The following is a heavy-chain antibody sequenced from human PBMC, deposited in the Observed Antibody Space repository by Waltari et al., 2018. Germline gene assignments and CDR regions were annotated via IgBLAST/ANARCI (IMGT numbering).Heavy chain of an antibody. Sequence: EVQLLESGGGLVQPGGSLRLSCAASGFTFSSYAMSWVRQAPGKGLEWVSAISGSGGSTYYADSVKGRFTISRDNSKNTLYLQMNSLRAEDTAVYYCAKDATDYDFWSGRRGGDAFDICGQGTMVTVSS. CDR1: GFTFSSYA. CDR2: ISGSGGST. V-gene: IGHV3-23*01. J-gene: IGHJ3*02. CDR3: AKDATDYDFWSGRRGGDAFDI. D-gene: IGHD3-3*01.